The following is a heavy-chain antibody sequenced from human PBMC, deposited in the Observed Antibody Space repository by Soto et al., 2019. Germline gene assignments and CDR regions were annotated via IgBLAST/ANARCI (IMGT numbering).Heavy chain of an antibody. Sequence: SETLSLTCAVYGGSFSGYYWSWIRQPPGKGLEWIGEINHSGSTNYNPSLKSRVTISVDTSKNQFSLKLSSVTAADTAVYYCARVRGNGGYNWNYFHDAFDILGQGTMVTGSS. V-gene: IGHV4-34*01. D-gene: IGHD1-7*01. J-gene: IGHJ3*02. CDR1: GGSFSGYY. CDR3: ARVRGNGGYNWNYFHDAFDI. CDR2: INHSGST.